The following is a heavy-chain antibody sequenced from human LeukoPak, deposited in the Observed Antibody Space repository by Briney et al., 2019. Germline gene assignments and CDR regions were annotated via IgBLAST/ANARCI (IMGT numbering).Heavy chain of an antibody. V-gene: IGHV1-2*02. Sequence: ASVKVSCKASGYTFTGYYMHWVRQAPGQGLEWMGWINPNSGGTNYAQKFQGRVTMTRGTSISTAYMELSRLRSDDTAVYYCARYCSSTSCSHAFDIWGQGTMVTVSS. CDR3: ARYCSSTSCSHAFDI. J-gene: IGHJ3*02. D-gene: IGHD2-2*01. CDR1: GYTFTGYY. CDR2: INPNSGGT.